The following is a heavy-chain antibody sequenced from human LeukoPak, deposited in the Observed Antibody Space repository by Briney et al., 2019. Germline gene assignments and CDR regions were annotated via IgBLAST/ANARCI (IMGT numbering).Heavy chain of an antibody. Sequence: GGSLRLSCAASGFTFSSYSMNWVRQAPGKGLEWVAVISYDGSNKYYADSVKGRFTISRDNSKNTLYLQMNSLRAEDTAVYYCAKNMAHFDYWGQGTLVTVSS. V-gene: IGHV3-30*18. CDR1: GFTFSSYS. CDR3: AKNMAHFDY. J-gene: IGHJ4*02. D-gene: IGHD5-24*01. CDR2: ISYDGSNK.